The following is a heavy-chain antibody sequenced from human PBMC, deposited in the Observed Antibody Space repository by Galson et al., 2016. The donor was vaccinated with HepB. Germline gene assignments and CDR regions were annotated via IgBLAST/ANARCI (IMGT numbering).Heavy chain of an antibody. J-gene: IGHJ6*02. D-gene: IGHD2-15*01. CDR2: MSYDGSNK. CDR3: ARNRGGIVVSYYYGVDV. Sequence: ASGFIFSSYAMHWVRQAPGKGLEWVAVMSYDGSNKYYADSVKGRFTIARDNSKNMLYLQMNSLRTEETAVYYCARNRGGIVVSYYYGVDVWGQGTTVTVSS. V-gene: IGHV3-30-3*01. CDR1: GFIFSSYA.